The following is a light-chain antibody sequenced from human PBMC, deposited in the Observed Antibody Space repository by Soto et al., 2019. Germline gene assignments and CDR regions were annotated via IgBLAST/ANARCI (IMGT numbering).Light chain of an antibody. CDR2: KAS. CDR1: QTISSW. CDR3: QHYNSYSDA. V-gene: IGKV1-5*03. J-gene: IGKJ1*01. Sequence: DIQITQSPSTLSVSVADRVDITCRSSQTISSWLAWYQQKPGKAPKLLIYKASTLKSGVPSRFSGSGSGTEFTLTISSLQPDDFATYYCQHYNSYSDAFGKGTKVDIK.